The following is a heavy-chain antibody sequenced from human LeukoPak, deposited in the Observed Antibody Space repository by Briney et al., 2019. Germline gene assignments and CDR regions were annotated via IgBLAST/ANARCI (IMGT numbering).Heavy chain of an antibody. CDR1: GFTSSSYS. D-gene: IGHD3-22*01. Sequence: GGSLRLSCAASGFTSSSYSMNWVRQAPGKGLEWVSSISSSSSYIYYADSVKGRFTISRDNAKNSLYLQMNSLSAEDTAVYYCARLVITSNWFDPWGQGTLVTVSS. CDR2: ISSSSSYI. V-gene: IGHV3-21*01. J-gene: IGHJ5*02. CDR3: ARLVITSNWFDP.